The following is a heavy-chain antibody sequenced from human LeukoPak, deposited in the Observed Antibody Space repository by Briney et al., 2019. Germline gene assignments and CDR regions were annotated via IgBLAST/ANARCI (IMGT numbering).Heavy chain of an antibody. V-gene: IGHV3-9*01. J-gene: IGHJ4*02. D-gene: IGHD3-22*01. CDR2: ISWNSGSI. Sequence: GGSLRLSCAASGFTFDDYAMHWVRQAPGKGLEWVSGISWNSGSIGYADSVKGRFTISRDNAKNSLYLQMNSLRAEDTAVYYCARDRDYYDSTGGYWGQGTLVTVSS. CDR1: GFTFDDYA. CDR3: ARDRDYYDSTGGY.